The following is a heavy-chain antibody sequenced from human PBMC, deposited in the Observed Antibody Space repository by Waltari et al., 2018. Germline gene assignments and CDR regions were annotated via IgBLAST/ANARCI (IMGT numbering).Heavy chain of an antibody. CDR3: ARDGSGSYYRAFDI. CDR2: SSSSSSTI. J-gene: IGHJ3*02. D-gene: IGHD3-10*01. V-gene: IGHV3-48*01. Sequence: EVQLVESGGGLVQPGGSLRLSCAASGFPFSSYSMNWCRQPPGKGLEWVSYSSSSSSTIYYADSVKGRFTISRDNAKNSLYLQMNSLRAEDTAVYYCARDGSGSYYRAFDIWGQGTMVTVSS. CDR1: GFPFSSYS.